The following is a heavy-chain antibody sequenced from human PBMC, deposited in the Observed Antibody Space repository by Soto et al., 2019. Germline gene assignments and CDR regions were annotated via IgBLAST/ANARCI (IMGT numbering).Heavy chain of an antibody. V-gene: IGHV3-21*01. Sequence: EVYLVESGGGLVKPGGSLRLSCAASGFTFSSYTMNWVRQAPGKGLEWVSSISSSSSYIYYADSVKGRFTISRDNAKNSLYLQMNSLRAEDTAVYFCARGGGYSYGCVDYWGQGTLVTVSS. CDR1: GFTFSSYT. D-gene: IGHD5-18*01. CDR3: ARGGGYSYGCVDY. CDR2: ISSSSSYI. J-gene: IGHJ4*02.